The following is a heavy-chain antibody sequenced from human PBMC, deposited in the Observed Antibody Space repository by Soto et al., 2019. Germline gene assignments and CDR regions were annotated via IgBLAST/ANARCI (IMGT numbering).Heavy chain of an antibody. V-gene: IGHV3-30*03. CDR3: ASRDPGTSVDY. J-gene: IGHJ4*02. D-gene: IGHD1-7*01. CDR2: ISYYGTNE. CDR1: GFTFSGYG. Sequence: PGGSLRLSCEASGFTFSGYGMHWVRQAPGKGLEWVAVISYYGTNEYYEDSVKGRVTISLDKSENQFSLKVTSLTAADTAVYYCASRDPGTSVDYWGQGTLVTVSS.